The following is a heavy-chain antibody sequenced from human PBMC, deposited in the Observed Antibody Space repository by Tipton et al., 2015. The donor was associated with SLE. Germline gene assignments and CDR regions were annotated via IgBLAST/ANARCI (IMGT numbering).Heavy chain of an antibody. J-gene: IGHJ6*02. V-gene: IGHV4-59*12. CDR2: VFYNGET. Sequence: TLSLTCTVSGDSISGRYWAWIRQPPGQGLEWIGHVFYNGETNYNPSLKGRVTISLDTSKNQFSLKLSSVTAADTAVYYCAKRNDFWSGYYGYYYGMDVWGQGTTVTVSS. CDR3: AKRNDFWSGYYGYYYGMDV. D-gene: IGHD3-3*01. CDR1: GDSISGRY.